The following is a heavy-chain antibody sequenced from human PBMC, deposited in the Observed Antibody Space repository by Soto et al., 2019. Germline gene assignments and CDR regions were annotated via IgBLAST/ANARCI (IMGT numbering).Heavy chain of an antibody. CDR1: GGTFSSYS. CDR2: IIPIFGTA. Sequence: SVKVSCKASGGTFSSYSISWVRQAPGQGLEWMGGIIPIFGTANYAQKFQGRVTITADESTSTAYMELSSLRSEDTAVYYCGRGAGSSWYDNWFDPWGQGTLVTVS. J-gene: IGHJ5*02. CDR3: GRGAGSSWYDNWFDP. D-gene: IGHD6-13*01. V-gene: IGHV1-69*13.